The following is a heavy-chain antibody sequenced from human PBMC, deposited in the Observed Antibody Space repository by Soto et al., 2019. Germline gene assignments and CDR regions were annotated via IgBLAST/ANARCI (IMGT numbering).Heavy chain of an antibody. D-gene: IGHD6-13*01. CDR2: IYPGDSDT. CDR3: ARHLKGDSSSPMGAFDI. V-gene: IGHV5-51*01. Sequence: GESLKISCKGSGYSFTSYWIGWVRQMPGKGLEWMGIIYPGDSDTRYSPPFQGQVTISADKSISTAYLQWSSLKASDTAMYYCARHLKGDSSSPMGAFDIWGQGTMVTVSS. CDR1: GYSFTSYW. J-gene: IGHJ3*02.